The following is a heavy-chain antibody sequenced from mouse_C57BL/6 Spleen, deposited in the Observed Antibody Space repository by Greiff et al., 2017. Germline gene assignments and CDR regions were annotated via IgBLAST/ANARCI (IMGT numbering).Heavy chain of an antibody. CDR1: GYAFTNYL. CDR2: INPGSGGT. J-gene: IGHJ2*01. D-gene: IGHD4-1*01. CDR3: ARGANWDFDY. Sequence: QVQLQQSGAELVRPGTSVKVSCKASGYAFTNYLIEWVKQRPGQGLEWIGVINPGSGGTNYNEKFKGKATLTADKSSSTAYMQLSSLTSEDSAVYVCARGANWDFDYWGQGTTLTVSS. V-gene: IGHV1-54*01.